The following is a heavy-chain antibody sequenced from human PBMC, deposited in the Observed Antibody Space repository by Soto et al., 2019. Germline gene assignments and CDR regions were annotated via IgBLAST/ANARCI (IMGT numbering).Heavy chain of an antibody. CDR1: GESFSGYY. CDR2: IYYSGST. D-gene: IGHD3-10*01. V-gene: IGHV4-59*01. J-gene: IGHJ4*02. Sequence: PSETLSLTCAVYGESFSGYYWSWIRQPPGKGLEWIGYIYYSGSTNYNPSLKSRVTISVDTSKNQFSLKLSSVTAADTAVYYCARDFGELFDYWGQGTLVTVSS. CDR3: ARDFGELFDY.